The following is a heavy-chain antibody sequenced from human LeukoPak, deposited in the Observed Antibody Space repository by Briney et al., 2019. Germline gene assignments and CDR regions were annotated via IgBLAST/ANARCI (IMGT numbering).Heavy chain of an antibody. D-gene: IGHD5-12*01. CDR1: GGSFSGHY. J-gene: IGHJ6*03. V-gene: IGHV4-34*01. CDR3: ASGHSGYELDYYYYYMDV. CDR2: INHSGST. Sequence: MASETLSLTCAVYGGSFSGHYWSWIRQPPGKGLEWIGEINHSGSTNYNPSLKSRVTISVDTSKNQFSLKLSSVTAADTAVYYCASGHSGYELDYYYYYMDVWGKGTTVTVSS.